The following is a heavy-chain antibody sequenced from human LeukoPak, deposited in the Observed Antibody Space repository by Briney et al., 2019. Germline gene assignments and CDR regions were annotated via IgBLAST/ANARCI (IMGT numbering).Heavy chain of an antibody. Sequence: GESLEISCKGSGYSFTSYWIGWVRQMPGKGLEWMGIIYPGDSDTRYSPSFQGQVTISADRSISTAYLQWSSLKASDTAMYYCAGTDHANWFDPWGQGTLVTVSS. CDR3: AGTDHANWFDP. CDR1: GYSFTSYW. V-gene: IGHV5-51*01. CDR2: IYPGDSDT. J-gene: IGHJ5*02.